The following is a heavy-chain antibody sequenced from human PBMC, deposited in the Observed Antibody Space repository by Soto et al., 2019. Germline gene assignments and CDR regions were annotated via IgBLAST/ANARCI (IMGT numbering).Heavy chain of an antibody. J-gene: IGHJ5*02. CDR1: GGSISSGGYS. Sequence: TLSLTCAVSGGSISSGGYSWSWIRQPPGKGLEWIGYIYHSGSTYYNPSLKSRVTISVDRSKNQFSLKLSSVTAADTAVYYCARVGASHSSSWGRRWFDPWGQGTLVTVSS. V-gene: IGHV4-30-2*01. D-gene: IGHD6-13*01. CDR3: ARVGASHSSSWGRRWFDP. CDR2: IYHSGST.